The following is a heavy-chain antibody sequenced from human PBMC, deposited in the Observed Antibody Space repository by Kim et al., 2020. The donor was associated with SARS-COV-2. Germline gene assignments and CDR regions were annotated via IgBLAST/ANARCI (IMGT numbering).Heavy chain of an antibody. J-gene: IGHJ6*02. CDR3: ARGADFDWLSPGYYYYGMDV. CDR2: ISSSGSTI. D-gene: IGHD3-9*01. Sequence: GGSLRLSCAASGFTFSSYEMNWVRQAPGKGLEWVSYISSSGSTIYYADSVKGRFTISRDNAKNSLYLQMNSLRAEDTAVYYCARGADFDWLSPGYYYYGMDVWGQGTTVTVSS. CDR1: GFTFSSYE. V-gene: IGHV3-48*03.